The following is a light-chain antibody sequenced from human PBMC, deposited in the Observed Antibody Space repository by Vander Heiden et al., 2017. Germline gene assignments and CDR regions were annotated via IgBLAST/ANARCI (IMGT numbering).Light chain of an antibody. Sequence: EIVLIQSPATLSLSPGERATLSCRASQSVSSYLAWYQQKPGQAPRLLIYDASNRATGIPARFRGSGSGTDFTLTISSREPEDFAVYYCQQRSNCPMTFGQGTKVEIK. J-gene: IGKJ1*01. CDR1: QSVSSY. CDR2: DAS. CDR3: QQRSNCPMT. V-gene: IGKV3-11*01.